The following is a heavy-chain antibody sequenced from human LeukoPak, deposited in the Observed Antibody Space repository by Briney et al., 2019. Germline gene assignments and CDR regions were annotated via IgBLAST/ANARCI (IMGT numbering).Heavy chain of an antibody. Sequence: SVKVSCKASGGTFSSYAISWVRQAPGQGLEWMGRIIPILGIANYAQKFQGRVTITADKSTSTAYMELSSLRSEDTAVYYCARDDTPVVTPYYSDYWGQGTLVTVSS. CDR3: ARDDTPVVTPYYSDY. J-gene: IGHJ4*02. CDR2: IIPILGIA. V-gene: IGHV1-69*04. D-gene: IGHD4-23*01. CDR1: GGTFSSYA.